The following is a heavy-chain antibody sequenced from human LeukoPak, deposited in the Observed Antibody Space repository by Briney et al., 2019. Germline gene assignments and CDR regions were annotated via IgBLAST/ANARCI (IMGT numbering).Heavy chain of an antibody. CDR1: GGSLSSYY. V-gene: IGHV4-59*01. D-gene: IGHD3-9*01. Sequence: PSETLSLTCTVSGGSLSSYYWTWLRQPPGKGLEWIGYIYYSGSTNYNPSLKSRVTISVDTSKNQFSLRLSSVTVADTAVYYCARGLKFYDILTAYYTFPYFDYWGQGALVTVSS. CDR2: IYYSGST. CDR3: ARGLKFYDILTAYYTFPYFDY. J-gene: IGHJ4*02.